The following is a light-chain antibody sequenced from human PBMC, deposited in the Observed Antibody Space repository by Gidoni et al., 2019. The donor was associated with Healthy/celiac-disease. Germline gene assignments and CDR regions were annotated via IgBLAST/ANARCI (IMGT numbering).Light chain of an antibody. CDR2: DAS. CDR1: QSISSW. V-gene: IGKV1-5*01. Sequence: DIQMTQSPSTLSASVGDRVTITCRASQSISSWLAWYQQKPGKAPKLLIYDASSLESGVPSRFSGRGAGTEVTLTISSLQPDEFATYYCQQYNSYLWTFXQGTKVEIK. J-gene: IGKJ1*01. CDR3: QQYNSYLWT.